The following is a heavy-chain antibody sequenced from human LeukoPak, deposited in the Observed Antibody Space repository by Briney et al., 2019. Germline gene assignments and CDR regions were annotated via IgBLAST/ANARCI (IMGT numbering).Heavy chain of an antibody. J-gene: IGHJ4*02. CDR3: ATPHVDGYYYDSSGYRH. CDR1: GYTLTELS. CDR2: FDPEDGET. V-gene: IGHV1-24*01. Sequence: ASVKVSCKVSGYTLTELSMHWVRQAPGKGLEWMGGFDPEDGETIYAQKFQGRVTMTEDTSTDTAYMELSSPRSEDTAVYYCATPHVDGYYYDSSGYRHWGQGTLVTVSS. D-gene: IGHD3-22*01.